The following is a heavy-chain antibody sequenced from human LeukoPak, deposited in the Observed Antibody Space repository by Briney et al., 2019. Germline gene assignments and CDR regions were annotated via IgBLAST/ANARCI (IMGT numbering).Heavy chain of an antibody. D-gene: IGHD6-19*01. Sequence: ASVKVSCKASGYTFTSYDINWVRQATGHGLEWMGWMNPNSGNTGYAQKFQGRVTMTRNTSISTAYMELSSLRSEDTAVYYCASRFIAVAGNQYFQHWGQGTLVTVSS. CDR2: MNPNSGNT. J-gene: IGHJ1*01. V-gene: IGHV1-8*01. CDR1: GYTFTSYD. CDR3: ASRFIAVAGNQYFQH.